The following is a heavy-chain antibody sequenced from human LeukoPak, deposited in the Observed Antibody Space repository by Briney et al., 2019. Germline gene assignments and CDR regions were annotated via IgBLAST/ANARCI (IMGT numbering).Heavy chain of an antibody. CDR1: GYTFTSYG. V-gene: IGHV1-69*13. D-gene: IGHD3-10*01. J-gene: IGHJ6*03. Sequence: SVKVSCKASGYTFTSYGISWVRQAPGQGLEWMGGIIPIFGTANYAQKFQGRVTITADESTSTAYMELSSLRSEDTAVYYCARGRITMVRGVDYYYMDVWGKGTTVTISS. CDR2: IIPIFGTA. CDR3: ARGRITMVRGVDYYYMDV.